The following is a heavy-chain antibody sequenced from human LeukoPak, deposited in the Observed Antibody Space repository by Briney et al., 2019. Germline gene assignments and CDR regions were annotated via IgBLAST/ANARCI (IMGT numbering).Heavy chain of an antibody. D-gene: IGHD4-17*01. CDR3: ARDLGDYGDYAANDVGFGR. Sequence: GGSLRLSCAASGFTFSSYWMSWVRQAPGKGLEWVANIKQDGSEKYYVDSVKGRFTISRDNAKNSLYLQMNSLRAEDTAVYYCARDLGDYGDYAANDVGFGRWGQGTLVTVSS. V-gene: IGHV3-7*01. J-gene: IGHJ5*02. CDR2: IKQDGSEK. CDR1: GFTFSSYW.